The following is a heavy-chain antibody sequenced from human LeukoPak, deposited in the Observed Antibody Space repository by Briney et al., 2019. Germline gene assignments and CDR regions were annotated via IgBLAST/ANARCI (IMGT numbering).Heavy chain of an antibody. V-gene: IGHV4-30-4*01. Sequence: PSETLSLTCTVSGGSISSGDYYWGWIRQPPGKGLEWIGYIYYSGSTYYNPSLKSRVTISVDTSKNQFSLKLSSVTAADTAVYYCARVNVVVPAAMGLAWFDPWGQGTLVTVSS. CDR2: IYYSGST. CDR3: ARVNVVVPAAMGLAWFDP. D-gene: IGHD2-2*01. J-gene: IGHJ5*02. CDR1: GGSISSGDYY.